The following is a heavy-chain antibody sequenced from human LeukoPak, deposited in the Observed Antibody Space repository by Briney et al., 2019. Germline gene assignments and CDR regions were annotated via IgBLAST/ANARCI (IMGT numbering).Heavy chain of an antibody. CDR3: ARDLNLPARPDY. D-gene: IGHD2-2*01. J-gene: IGHJ4*02. CDR2: ISAYNGNT. CDR1: GYTFTSYG. Sequence: ASVKVSCKAPGYTFTSYGISWVRQAPGQGLEWMGWISAYNGNTNYAQKLQGRVTLTTDTTTNIAYMDLRSLKSDDTAVYYCARDLNLPARPDYWGQGTLVSVSS. V-gene: IGHV1-18*01.